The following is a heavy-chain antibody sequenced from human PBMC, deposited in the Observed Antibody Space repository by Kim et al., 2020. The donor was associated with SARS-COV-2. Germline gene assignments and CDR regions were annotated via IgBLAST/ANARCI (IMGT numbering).Heavy chain of an antibody. CDR2: ISSSGSTI. V-gene: IGHV3-48*03. D-gene: IGHD6-13*01. CDR3: ARDPYSSRYNYYGMDV. CDR1: GFTFSSYE. J-gene: IGHJ6*02. Sequence: GGSLRLSCAASGFTFSSYEMNWVRQAPGKGLEWVSYISSSGSTIYYADSVKGRFTFSRDNAKNSLYLQMNSLRAEDTAVYYCARDPYSSRYNYYGMDVWGQGSTVTVS.